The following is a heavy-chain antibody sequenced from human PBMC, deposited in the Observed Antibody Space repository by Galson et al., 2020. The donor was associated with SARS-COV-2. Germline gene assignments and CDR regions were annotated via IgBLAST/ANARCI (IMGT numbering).Heavy chain of an antibody. V-gene: IGHV4-59*08. CDR3: ASQKMSAMDGLGYFDY. Sequence: ETSETLSLTCTVSGGSISSSYWSWIRQPPGKGLEWIAFIYYSGTTNYNPSLKSRVTISVDTSKNQCSLKLTSVTAADTAVYYCASQKMSAMDGLGYFDYWGQGTLVTVSS. CDR2: IYYSGTT. CDR1: GGSISSSY. D-gene: IGHD5-18*01. J-gene: IGHJ4*02.